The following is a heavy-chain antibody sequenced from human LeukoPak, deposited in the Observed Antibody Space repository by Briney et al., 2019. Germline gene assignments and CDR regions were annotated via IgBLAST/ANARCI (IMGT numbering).Heavy chain of an antibody. CDR2: IRYDGSNK. V-gene: IGHV3-30*02. D-gene: IGHD3-10*01. J-gene: IGHJ4*02. Sequence: GGSLRLSCAASGFTFSSYGMHWVRQAPGKGLEWVAFIRYDGSNKYYADSVKGRFTISRDNSKNTLYLQMNSLRAEDTAVYYCAKDGGSYYYGSGSYYPYYFDYWGQGTLVTVSS. CDR3: AKDGGSYYYGSGSYYPYYFDY. CDR1: GFTFSSYG.